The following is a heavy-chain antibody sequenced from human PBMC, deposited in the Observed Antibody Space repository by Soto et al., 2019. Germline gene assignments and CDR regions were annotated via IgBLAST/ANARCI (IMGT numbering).Heavy chain of an antibody. CDR3: ATAVVVGAWFEH. D-gene: IGHD2-15*01. CDR2: ISGSDDRT. J-gene: IGHJ1*01. Sequence: GSLRLSCAASGFTFSTYAMTWVRQAPGKGLDWVSAISGSDDRTYYADSVKGRFTISRDNSKDTLYLQMNSLRADDTAVYYCATAVVVGAWFEHWGQGTLVTVSS. V-gene: IGHV3-23*01. CDR1: GFTFSTYA.